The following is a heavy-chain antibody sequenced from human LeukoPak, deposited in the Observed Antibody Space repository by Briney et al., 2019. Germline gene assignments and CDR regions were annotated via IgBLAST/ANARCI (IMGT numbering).Heavy chain of an antibody. Sequence: KSSETLSLTCTVSGDSISRYYWSWIRQPAGKGLEWIGRIYNGGIITYNPSLKSRVTMSIDTSNNQFSLRLRFVTAADTAVYYCARDPGTTGEVKFDPWGQGTLVTVSS. CDR3: ARDPGTTGEVKFDP. J-gene: IGHJ5*02. CDR1: GDSISRYY. CDR2: IYNGGII. D-gene: IGHD4-17*01. V-gene: IGHV4-4*07.